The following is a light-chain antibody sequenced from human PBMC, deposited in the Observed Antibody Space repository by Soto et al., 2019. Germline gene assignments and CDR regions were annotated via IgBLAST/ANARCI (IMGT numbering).Light chain of an antibody. V-gene: IGKV3-11*01. CDR2: DAS. Sequence: VVTLSAGTVSLSPGERATLSCRASQSVSSYLAWYQQKPGQAPRLLIYDASNRATGIPARFSGSGSGTDFTLTISSLEPEDFAVYYCQQSGSPLCPFGQVTKV. CDR3: QQSGSPLCP. CDR1: QSVSSY. J-gene: IGKJ1*01.